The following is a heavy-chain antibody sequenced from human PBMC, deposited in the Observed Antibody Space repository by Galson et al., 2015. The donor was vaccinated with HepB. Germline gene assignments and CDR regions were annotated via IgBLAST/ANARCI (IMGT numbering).Heavy chain of an antibody. J-gene: IGHJ6*02. Sequence: SVKVSCKASGYTFTTYGISWVRQAPGQGLEWMGWISAYSGNTHYEQKLQGRVTMTTDTSPSTAYMELRSLRSDDTAVYYCARRYFDSSGSYPGYFGMDVWGQGTTVTVSS. V-gene: IGHV1-18*01. D-gene: IGHD3-22*01. CDR1: GYTFTTYG. CDR3: ARRYFDSSGSYPGYFGMDV. CDR2: ISAYSGNT.